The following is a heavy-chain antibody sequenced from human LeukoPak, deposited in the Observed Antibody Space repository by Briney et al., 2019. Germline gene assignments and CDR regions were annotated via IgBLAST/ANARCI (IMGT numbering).Heavy chain of an antibody. V-gene: IGHV4-34*01. Sequence: SETLSLTCAVYGGSLSGYYWSWIRQPPGKGLEWIGEINHSGSTNYNPSLKSRVTISVDTSKNQFSLKLSSVTAADTAVYYCARSFLAAHYYGSGSYSALDYWGQGTLVTVSS. CDR1: GGSLSGYY. CDR3: ARSFLAAHYYGSGSYSALDY. J-gene: IGHJ4*02. CDR2: INHSGST. D-gene: IGHD3-10*01.